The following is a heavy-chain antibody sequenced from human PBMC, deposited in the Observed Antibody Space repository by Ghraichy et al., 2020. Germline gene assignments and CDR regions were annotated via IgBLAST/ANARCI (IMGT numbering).Heavy chain of an antibody. J-gene: IGHJ4*02. CDR3: ASERALYYDYVWGSPFDY. Sequence: SETLSLTCTVSGGSISSYYWSWIRQPAGKGLEWIGRIYTSGSTNYNPSLKSRVTMSVDTSKNQFSLKLSSVTAADTAVYYCASERALYYDYVWGSPFDYWGQGTLVTVSS. CDR2: IYTSGST. CDR1: GGSISSYY. D-gene: IGHD3-16*01. V-gene: IGHV4-4*07.